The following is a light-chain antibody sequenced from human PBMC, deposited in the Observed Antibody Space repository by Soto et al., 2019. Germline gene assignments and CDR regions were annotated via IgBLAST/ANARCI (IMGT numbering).Light chain of an antibody. CDR3: QQSYSNPAT. J-gene: IGKJ1*01. V-gene: IGKV1-39*01. CDR1: QSISSY. CDR2: AAS. Sequence: DIQVTQSPSSLSASVGDIVTITCRASQSISSYLNWYKQQPGKAPKLLIYAASSLQSGVPSRFSGSGSGTDFTLTINSLQPVDIATYYCQQSYSNPATFGQGTKVDIK.